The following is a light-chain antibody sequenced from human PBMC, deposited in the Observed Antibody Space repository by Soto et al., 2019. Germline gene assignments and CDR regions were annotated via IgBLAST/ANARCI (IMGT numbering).Light chain of an antibody. CDR1: QSRLHSNGYNY. V-gene: IGKV2-28*01. CDR2: LGS. J-gene: IGKJ3*01. Sequence: IVMTQSPLSRPVTPGEPSSLSCRCIQSRLHSNGYNYLDWYMKKTGQSPQILIYLGSNRASGVPDRLRGSGSGTDFTMKISRVEAEDGGVYYCMQALQTPLTFGPGTKVDIK. CDR3: MQALQTPLT.